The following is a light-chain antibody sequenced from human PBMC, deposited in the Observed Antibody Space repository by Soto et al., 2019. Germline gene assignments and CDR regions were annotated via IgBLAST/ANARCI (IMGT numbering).Light chain of an antibody. CDR3: CSYAGSYWV. CDR2: EVS. V-gene: IGLV2-23*02. CDR1: NSDVGSYEL. Sequence: QSALTQPASVSGSPGQSITISCTGTNSDVGSYELVSWYQQHPGKAPKFMIFEVSKRPSGVSNRFSGSKSGNTASLTISGLQPEDEADYYCCSYAGSYWVFGGGTKVTVL. J-gene: IGLJ3*02.